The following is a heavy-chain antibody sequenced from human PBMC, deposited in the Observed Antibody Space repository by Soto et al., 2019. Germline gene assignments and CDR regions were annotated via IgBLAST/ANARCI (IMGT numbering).Heavy chain of an antibody. J-gene: IGHJ4*02. CDR1: GGTFSSYT. CDR2: IIPILGIA. V-gene: IGHV1-69*02. D-gene: IGHD6-13*01. CDR3: ARCPYSSSWGYYFDY. Sequence: QVQLVQSGAEVKKPGSSVKVSCKASGGTFSSYTISWVRQAPGQGLEWMGRIIPILGIANYAQKFQGRVTITADKSTSTAYIELSSLRAEDTAVYYCARCPYSSSWGYYFDYWGQGTLVTVSS.